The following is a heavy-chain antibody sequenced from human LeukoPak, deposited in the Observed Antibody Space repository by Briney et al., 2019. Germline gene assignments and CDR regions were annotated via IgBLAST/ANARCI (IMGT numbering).Heavy chain of an antibody. V-gene: IGHV3-30-3*01. Sequence: PGRSLRLSCAASGFSFSSYAMHWVRQAPGKGLEWVAVISYDGSNKYYADSVKGRFTISRDNSKNTLYLQMNSLRAEDTAVYYCAKDFWSGLWGQGTLVTVSS. CDR3: AKDFWSGL. CDR1: GFSFSSYA. CDR2: ISYDGSNK. J-gene: IGHJ4*02. D-gene: IGHD3-3*01.